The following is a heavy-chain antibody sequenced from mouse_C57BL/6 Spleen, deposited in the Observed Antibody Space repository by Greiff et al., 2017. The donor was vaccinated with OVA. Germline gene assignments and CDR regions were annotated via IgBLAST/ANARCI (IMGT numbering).Heavy chain of an antibody. CDR3: ASYYYGSSGY. J-gene: IGHJ2*01. CDR1: GYSFTGYY. Sequence: DVKLVESGPELVKPGASVKISCKASGYSFTGYYMNWVKQSPEKSLEWIGEINPSTGGTTYNQKFKAKATLTVDKSSSTAYMQLKSLTSEDSAVYYCASYYYGSSGYWGQGTTLTVSS. D-gene: IGHD1-1*01. V-gene: IGHV1-42*01. CDR2: INPSTGGT.